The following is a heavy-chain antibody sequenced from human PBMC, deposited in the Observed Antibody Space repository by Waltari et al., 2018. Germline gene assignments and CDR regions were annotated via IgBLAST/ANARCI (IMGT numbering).Heavy chain of an antibody. CDR1: GFTFTSYW. CDR3: AREGLRGFDY. J-gene: IGHJ4*02. CDR2: IKQDGSEK. V-gene: IGHV3-7*01. D-gene: IGHD4-17*01. Sequence: EVQLVESGGGLVQPGGSLRLACAASGFTFTSYWMSWTRQAPGKGMEWMANIKQDGSEKSYVDSVKGRFTISRDNAKNLVYLQMNSLRDEDTAVYYFAREGLRGFDYWGQGALVTVSS.